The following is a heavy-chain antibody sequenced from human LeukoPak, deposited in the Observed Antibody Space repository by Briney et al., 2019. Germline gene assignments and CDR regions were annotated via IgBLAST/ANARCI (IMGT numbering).Heavy chain of an antibody. V-gene: IGHV3-23*01. D-gene: IGHD3-10*01. CDR3: AKNGHGSGSYYPRTKYYFDY. J-gene: IGHJ4*02. CDR2: ISTSGGST. Sequence: GSLRLSCAASGFSVSSYAMNWVRQAPGKGLEWVATISTSGGSTYYADFVKGRFTISRDNSKNTLYLQMNSLRAEDTAVYYCAKNGHGSGSYYPRTKYYFDYWGQGTLVTVSS. CDR1: GFSVSSYA.